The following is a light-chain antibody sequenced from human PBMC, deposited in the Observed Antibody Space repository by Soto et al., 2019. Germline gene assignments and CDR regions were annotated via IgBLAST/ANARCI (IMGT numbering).Light chain of an antibody. CDR3: QQYNSYPIT. V-gene: IGKV1-33*01. CDR1: QNINNY. J-gene: IGKJ5*01. CDR2: DAS. Sequence: DIKMTQSPSSLSASVGDRVTITCQASQNINNYLNWYQQKPGRAPKLLIYDASNLEAGVPSRFRGSGSGTEFTLTISSLQPDDFATYYCQQYNSYPITFGQGTRLEIK.